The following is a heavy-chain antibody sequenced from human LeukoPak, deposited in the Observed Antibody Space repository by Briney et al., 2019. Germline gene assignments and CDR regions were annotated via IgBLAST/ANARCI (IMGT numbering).Heavy chain of an antibody. CDR1: GFTFSNYG. CDR2: ISYDGSNK. Sequence: PGGSLRLSCAASGFTFSNYGMHWVRQAPGKGLEWVAVISYDGSNKYYADSVKGRFTISGDNSKNTLYLQMNSLRAEDTAGYYCAKALGPYYDRSFDVFDIWGQGTMVTVSS. V-gene: IGHV3-30*18. J-gene: IGHJ3*02. CDR3: AKALGPYYDRSFDVFDI. D-gene: IGHD3-16*01.